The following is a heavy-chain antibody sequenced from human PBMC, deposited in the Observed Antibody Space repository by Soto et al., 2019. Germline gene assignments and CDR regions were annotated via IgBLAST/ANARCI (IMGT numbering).Heavy chain of an antibody. Sequence: GGSLSLSCAASGFTFSSYAMSWVRQAPGKGLEWVSAISGSGGSTYYADSVKGRFTISRDNSKNTLYLQMNSLRAEDTAVYYCAQDEEKIAVVGNCDYWGQGTLVTVSS. D-gene: IGHD6-19*01. CDR3: AQDEEKIAVVGNCDY. V-gene: IGHV3-23*01. J-gene: IGHJ4*02. CDR1: GFTFSSYA. CDR2: ISGSGGST.